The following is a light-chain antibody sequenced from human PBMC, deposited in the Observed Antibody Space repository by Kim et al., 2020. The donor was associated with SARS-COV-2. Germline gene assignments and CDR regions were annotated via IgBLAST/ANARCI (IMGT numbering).Light chain of an antibody. CDR3: SSYTSSSTLL. Sequence: GQSLTISCTGTSSDVGGYNYVSWYQQHPGKAPKLMIYDVSKRPSGVSNRFSGSKSGNTASLTISGLQAEDEADYYCSSYTSSSTLLFGTGTKVTVL. V-gene: IGLV2-14*04. CDR2: DVS. J-gene: IGLJ1*01. CDR1: SSDVGGYNY.